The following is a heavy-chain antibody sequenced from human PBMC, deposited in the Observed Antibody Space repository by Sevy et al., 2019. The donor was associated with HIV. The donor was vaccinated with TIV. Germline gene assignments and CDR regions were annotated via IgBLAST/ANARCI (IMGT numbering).Heavy chain of an antibody. V-gene: IGHV3-21*01. J-gene: IGHJ4*02. CDR2: ISSSSNYI. Sequence: GGSLRLSCVVSGFTFSKYPMNWVRQAPGKGLEWVSSISSSSNYIYYGDSVKGRFTISRDNAKNSLYLQMNSLRADDTAVYYCVRDGGCSSTACLLYFDYWGQGTLVTISS. CDR1: GFTFSKYP. CDR3: VRDGGCSSTACLLYFDY. D-gene: IGHD2-2*01.